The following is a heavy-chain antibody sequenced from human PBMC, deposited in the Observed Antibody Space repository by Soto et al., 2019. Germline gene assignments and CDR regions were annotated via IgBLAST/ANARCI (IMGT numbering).Heavy chain of an antibody. D-gene: IGHD6-13*01. CDR1: GIPFIEAW. Sequence: EVQLVESEGGLVKPGGSLRLSCVVSGIPFIEAWMNWVRQAPGKGLEWVGRIKSKGGGETRDYAAPVKGRFTISRDDSKNTLYLEMNNLDVEDIAVYFCVWQAKYTSSFNWGQGTLVTVSS. V-gene: IGHV3-15*07. J-gene: IGHJ4*02. CDR3: VWQAKYTSSFN. CDR2: IKSKGGGETR.